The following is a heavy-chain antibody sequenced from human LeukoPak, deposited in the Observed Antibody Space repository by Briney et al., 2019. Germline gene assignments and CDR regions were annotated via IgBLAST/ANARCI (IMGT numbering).Heavy chain of an antibody. V-gene: IGHV4-59*01. J-gene: IGHJ5*02. CDR1: GGSISSYY. Sequence: SETLSLTCTVSGGSISSYYWSWIRQPPGKGLEWMGYIYYSGSTNYNPSLKSRVTISVDTSKNQFSLKLSSVTAADTAVYYCARGRAAMVSRLWFDPWGQGTLVTVSS. CDR3: ARGRAAMVSRLWFDP. D-gene: IGHD5-18*01. CDR2: IYYSGST.